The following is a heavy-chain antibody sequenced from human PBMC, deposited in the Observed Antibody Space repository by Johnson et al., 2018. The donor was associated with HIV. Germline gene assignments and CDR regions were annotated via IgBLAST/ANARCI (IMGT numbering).Heavy chain of an antibody. CDR3: AKSTWELRHLDAFDI. V-gene: IGHV3-13*01. J-gene: IGHJ3*02. CDR1: GFTFSSYD. Sequence: VQLVESGGGLVQPGGSLRLSCAASGFTFSSYDMHWVRQATGKGLEWVSAIGTAGDTYYPGSVKGRFTISRDNSKNTLYLQMNSLRAEDTAVYYCAKSTWELRHLDAFDIWGQGTMVTVSS. CDR2: IGTAGDT. D-gene: IGHD1-26*01.